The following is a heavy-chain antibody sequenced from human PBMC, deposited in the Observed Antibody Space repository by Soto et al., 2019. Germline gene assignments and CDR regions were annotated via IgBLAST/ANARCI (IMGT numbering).Heavy chain of an antibody. CDR3: ARDRPLGYDGFARALDY. D-gene: IGHD2-15*01. CDR2: IYYSGST. V-gene: IGHV4-59*01. J-gene: IGHJ4*02. CDR1: GGSISSYY. Sequence: SETLSLTCTVSGGSISSYYWSWIRQPPGKGLEWIGYIYYSGSTNYNPSLKSRVTISVDTSKNQSSLKLSSVTAADTAVYYCARDRPLGYDGFARALDYWGQGTLVTVSS.